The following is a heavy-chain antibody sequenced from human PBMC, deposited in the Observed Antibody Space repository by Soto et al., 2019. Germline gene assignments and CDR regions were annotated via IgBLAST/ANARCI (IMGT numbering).Heavy chain of an antibody. CDR2: ISYDGSNK. Sequence: ESGGGVVQPGRSLRLSCAASGFTFSSYGMHWVRQAPGKGLEWVAVISYDGSNKYYADSVKGRFTISRDNSKNTLYLQMNSLRAEDTAVYYCANNDYGDYWGQGTLVTVSS. J-gene: IGHJ4*02. CDR1: GFTFSSYG. D-gene: IGHD2-8*01. CDR3: ANNDYGDY. V-gene: IGHV3-30*18.